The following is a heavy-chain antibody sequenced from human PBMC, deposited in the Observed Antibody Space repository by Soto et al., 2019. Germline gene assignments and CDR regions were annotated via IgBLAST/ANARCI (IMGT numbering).Heavy chain of an antibody. CDR1: GFTFSNAW. CDR2: IKSKTDGGTT. Sequence: GGSLRLSCAASGFTFSNAWMSWVRQAPGKGLEWVGRIKSKTDGGTTDYAAPVKGRFTISRDDSKNTLYLQMNSLKTEDTAVYYCTSELTGDRGGAFDIWGQGTMVTVSS. CDR3: TSELTGDRGGAFDI. D-gene: IGHD7-27*01. J-gene: IGHJ3*02. V-gene: IGHV3-15*01.